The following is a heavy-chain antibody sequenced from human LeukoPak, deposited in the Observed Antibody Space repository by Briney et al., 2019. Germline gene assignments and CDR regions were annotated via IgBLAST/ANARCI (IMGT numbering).Heavy chain of an antibody. CDR1: GGSVSGYY. D-gene: IGHD3-9*01. CDR3: ARGSTYYDILTGYPAYFSRYGMDV. Sequence: SETLSLTCAVYGGSVSGYYWSWICQPQGKGLEWIGEINHSGSTNYNPSLKSRVTISVDTSKNQFSLKLSSVTAADTAVYYCARGSTYYDILTGYPAYFSRYGMDVWGKGTTITVSS. J-gene: IGHJ6*04. CDR2: INHSGST. V-gene: IGHV4-34*01.